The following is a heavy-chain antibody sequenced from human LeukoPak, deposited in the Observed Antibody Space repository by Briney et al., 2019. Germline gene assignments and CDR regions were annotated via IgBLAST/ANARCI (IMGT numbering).Heavy chain of an antibody. CDR1: GFIVSNNY. Sequence: GGSLRLSCAASGFIVSNNYINWVRQAPGKGLEWVSVIYSGGSTYYADSVKGRFTISRDSSKNTLYLQMNSLRVEDSAVYYCARFPGIANVFYYGMDVWGQGTTVTVSS. CDR3: ARFPGIANVFYYGMDV. D-gene: IGHD6-13*01. J-gene: IGHJ6*02. CDR2: IYSGGST. V-gene: IGHV3-66*01.